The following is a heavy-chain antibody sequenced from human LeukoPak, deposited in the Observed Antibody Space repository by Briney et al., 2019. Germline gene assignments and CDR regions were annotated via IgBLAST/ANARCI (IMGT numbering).Heavy chain of an antibody. Sequence: PGGSLRLSCAASGFAFDDYAMHWVRQAPGKGLEWVSGISWNSGSIGYADSVKGRFTISRDNAKNSLYLQMNSLRAEDTALYYCASYCSSDSCYGYNYAMDVWGQGTTVTVSS. CDR2: ISWNSGSI. CDR3: ASYCSSDSCYGYNYAMDV. J-gene: IGHJ6*02. CDR1: GFAFDDYA. V-gene: IGHV3-9*01. D-gene: IGHD2-2*01.